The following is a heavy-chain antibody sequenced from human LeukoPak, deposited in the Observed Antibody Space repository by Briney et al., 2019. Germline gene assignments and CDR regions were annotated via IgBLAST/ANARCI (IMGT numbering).Heavy chain of an antibody. J-gene: IGHJ4*02. CDR3: ARDHDGLRENNCSGGSCYSAVPDY. V-gene: IGHV1-2*02. CDR1: GYTFTGYY. CDR2: INPNSGGT. D-gene: IGHD2-15*01. Sequence: ASVKVSCKASGYTFTGYYMHWVRQAPGQGLEWMGWINPNSGGTNYAQKFQGRVTMTRDTSISTAYMELSRLRSDDTAAYYCARDHDGLRENNCSGGSCYSAVPDYWGQGTLVTVSS.